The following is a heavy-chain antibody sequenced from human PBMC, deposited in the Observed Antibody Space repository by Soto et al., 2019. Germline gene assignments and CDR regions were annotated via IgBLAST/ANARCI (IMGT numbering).Heavy chain of an antibody. Sequence: PGESLKISCKGSGYNFNRYWIGWVRQMPGKGLEWMGVIYPGDSDTRYSPSFQGQVTISADKSSSAAYLQWSSLQASDTTTYYCARRYGDYVVRAFDIWGQGTMVTVSS. V-gene: IGHV5-51*01. D-gene: IGHD4-17*01. CDR3: ARRYGDYVVRAFDI. J-gene: IGHJ3*02. CDR2: IYPGDSDT. CDR1: GYNFNRYW.